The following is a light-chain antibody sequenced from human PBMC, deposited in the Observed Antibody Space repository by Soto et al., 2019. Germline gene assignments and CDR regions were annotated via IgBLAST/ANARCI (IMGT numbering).Light chain of an antibody. CDR2: AAS. CDR1: QDIGND. Sequence: INMTQSPSSLSAIARDRFTIACLASQDIGNDLGWYQQMPGKAPKLLIFAASTLQSGVSSRLSGSGSGTHFTLTIGNLQPEDAATYYCQQYDNLTITFGQGTRLEIK. V-gene: IGKV1-6*01. J-gene: IGKJ5*01. CDR3: QQYDNLTIT.